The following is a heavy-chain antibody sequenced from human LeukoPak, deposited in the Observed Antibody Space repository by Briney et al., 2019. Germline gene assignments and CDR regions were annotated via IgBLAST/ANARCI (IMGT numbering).Heavy chain of an antibody. CDR2: INPNSGAT. Sequence: ASVKVSCKASGYTFTGYYMHWVRQAPGQGLEWMGWINPNSGATNYAQKFQGRVTMTRDMATSTDYMEVNSLRSEDTAVYYCARDNSMGDSAWWFDPWGQGTLVTVSS. J-gene: IGHJ5*02. CDR1: GYTFTGYY. CDR3: ARDNSMGDSAWWFDP. V-gene: IGHV1-2*02. D-gene: IGHD5-12*01.